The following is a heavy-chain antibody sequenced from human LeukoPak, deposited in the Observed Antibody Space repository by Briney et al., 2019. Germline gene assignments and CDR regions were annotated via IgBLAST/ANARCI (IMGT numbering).Heavy chain of an antibody. CDR3: ARAAAETGSYRDNWFDP. CDR2: ISDDGRIK. V-gene: IGHV3-30*04. CDR1: GFSFSRYD. D-gene: IGHD3-9*01. J-gene: IGHJ5*02. Sequence: GRSLRLSCVAFGFSFSRYDMHWVRQAPGKGLEWVAVISDDGRIKIYGDSVRGRLTISRDNSKNTLYLQMNSLRREDTAVYYWARAAAETGSYRDNWFDPWGQGTLVTVSS.